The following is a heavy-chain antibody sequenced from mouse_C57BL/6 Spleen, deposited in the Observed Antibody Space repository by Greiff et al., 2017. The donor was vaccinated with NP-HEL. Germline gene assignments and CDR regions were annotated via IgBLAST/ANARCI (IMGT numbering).Heavy chain of an antibody. Sequence: QVQLQQSGAELAKPGASVTLSCKASGYTFTSYWMHWVKQRPGQGLEWIGYINPSSGYTKYNQKFKDKATLTADKSSSTAYMQLSSLTYEDSAVYYCARSLYGSSWYFDVWGTGTTVTVSS. V-gene: IGHV1-7*01. D-gene: IGHD1-1*01. CDR2: INPSSGYT. J-gene: IGHJ1*03. CDR1: GYTFTSYW. CDR3: ARSLYGSSWYFDV.